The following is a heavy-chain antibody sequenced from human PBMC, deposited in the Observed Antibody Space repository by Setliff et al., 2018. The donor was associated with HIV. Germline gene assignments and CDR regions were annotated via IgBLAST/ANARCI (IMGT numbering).Heavy chain of an antibody. J-gene: IGHJ6*03. CDR2: SDYNGRT. CDR1: GGSISTGGYY. CDR3: ARWGSTHYHYFYMDV. Sequence: PSETLSLTCTVSGGSISTGGYYWSWIRQQPGKGLEWIGYSDYNGRTYYNPSLKSRVTISVDTSKNQFSLKLSSVTAADTAVYYCARWGSTHYHYFYMDVWGKGTTVTVSS. D-gene: IGHD3-16*01. V-gene: IGHV4-31*03.